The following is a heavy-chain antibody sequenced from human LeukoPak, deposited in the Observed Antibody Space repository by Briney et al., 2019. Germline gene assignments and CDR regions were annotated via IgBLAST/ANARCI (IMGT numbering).Heavy chain of an antibody. CDR3: ARGTGTYAHAVDI. D-gene: IGHD1-26*01. CDR2: VNSDGLST. V-gene: IGHV3-74*01. Sequence: GGSLRLSCAASGFTFNTYWMHWVRHVPGKGLVWVSRVNSDGLSTSYADSVKGRFTISRDNAKNTLYLQMNSLRAEDTAVFYCARGTGTYAHAVDIWGQGTMVTVSS. CDR1: GFTFNTYW. J-gene: IGHJ3*02.